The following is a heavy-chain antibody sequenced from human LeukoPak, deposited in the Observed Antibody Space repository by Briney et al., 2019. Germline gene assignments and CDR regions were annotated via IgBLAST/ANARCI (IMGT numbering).Heavy chain of an antibody. CDR3: ASGNYFDY. Sequence: GGSLRLSCTASGFTFSSYSMNWVRQAPGKGLEWVSYISSSSGIIYYADSVKGRFTISRDNAKNSLYLHMNSLRDDDTAVYYCASGNYFDYWGQGTLVTVSS. CDR1: GFTFSSYS. V-gene: IGHV3-48*02. CDR2: ISSSSGII. J-gene: IGHJ4*02. D-gene: IGHD1-14*01.